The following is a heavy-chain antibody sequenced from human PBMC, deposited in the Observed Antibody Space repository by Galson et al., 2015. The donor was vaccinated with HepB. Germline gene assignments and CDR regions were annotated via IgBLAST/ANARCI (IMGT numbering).Heavy chain of an antibody. D-gene: IGHD1-26*01. J-gene: IGHJ5*02. Sequence: SLRLSCAASGFTFNDYYMGWIRQAPGRGLEWVSYISSSGTTKYYADSVKGRFSISRDNAKNSLYVQMNNLRAEDTAVYFCTGLRGIYYFDLWGQGTLVSVSS. CDR3: TGLRGIYYFDL. V-gene: IGHV3-11*01. CDR2: ISSSGTTK. CDR1: GFTFNDYY.